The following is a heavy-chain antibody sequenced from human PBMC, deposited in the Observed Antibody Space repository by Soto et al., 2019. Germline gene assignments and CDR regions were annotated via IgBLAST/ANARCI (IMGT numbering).Heavy chain of an antibody. J-gene: IGHJ4*02. CDR2: IYYSGST. Sequence: QVQLQESGPGLVKPSQTLSLTCTVSGGSINSGGYYWSWIRQHPGKGLEWIGYIYYSGSTYYNPSLKSRVTISVDTSKNQFSLKLSSVTAADTAVYYCARDDYGDFRLDYWGQGTLVTVSS. V-gene: IGHV4-31*03. CDR3: ARDDYGDFRLDY. CDR1: GGSINSGGYY. D-gene: IGHD4-17*01.